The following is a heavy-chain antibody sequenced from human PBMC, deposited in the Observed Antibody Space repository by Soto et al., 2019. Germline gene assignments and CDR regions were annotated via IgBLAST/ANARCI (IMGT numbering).Heavy chain of an antibody. J-gene: IGHJ6*03. D-gene: IGHD4-17*01. V-gene: IGHV4-34*01. CDR3: ARGQSRVTGPYYYYRYV. CDR2: INHSGST. Sequence: SCAVCGGLVIGYYRSWIRKPPGKGLEWIGEINHSGSTNYNPSLKSRVTISVDTSKNQFSLKLSSVTAADTAVYYCARGQSRVTGPYYYYRYVCCKGTTVTVSS. CDR1: GGLVIGYY.